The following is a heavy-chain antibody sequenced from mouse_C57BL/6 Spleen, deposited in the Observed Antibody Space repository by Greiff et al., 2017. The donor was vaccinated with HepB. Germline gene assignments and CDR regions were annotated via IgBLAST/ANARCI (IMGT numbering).Heavy chain of an antibody. V-gene: IGHV1-19*01. J-gene: IGHJ2*01. D-gene: IGHD2-4*01. CDR3: ARRGLYDYDRGGFDY. Sequence: VQLQQSGPVLVKPGASVKMSCKASGYTFTDYYMNWVKQSHGKSLEWIGVINPYNGGTSYNQKFKGKATLTVDKSSSTAYMELNSLTSEDSAVYYCARRGLYDYDRGGFDYWGQGTTLTVSS. CDR2: INPYNGGT. CDR1: GYTFTDYY.